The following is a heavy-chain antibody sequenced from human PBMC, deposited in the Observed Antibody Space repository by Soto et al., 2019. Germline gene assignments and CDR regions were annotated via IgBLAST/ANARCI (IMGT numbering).Heavy chain of an antibody. CDR2: MNPNTGNT. CDR1: GYTFTSYD. J-gene: IGHJ4*02. V-gene: IGHV1-8*01. Sequence: QVQLVQSGAEVKKPGASVKVSCKASGYTFTSYDINWVRQATGQGLEWMGWMNPNTGNTDFAQKFQGRVTMTRNTSISTAYMELSSLRSEDTAVYYCAKGRYDFWSPYYFDSWGQGTLVTVSS. D-gene: IGHD3-3*01. CDR3: AKGRYDFWSPYYFDS.